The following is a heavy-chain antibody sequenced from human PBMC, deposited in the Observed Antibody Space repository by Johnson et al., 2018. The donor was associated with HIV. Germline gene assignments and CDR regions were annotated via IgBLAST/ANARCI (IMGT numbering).Heavy chain of an antibody. CDR2: IRYDGSHK. V-gene: IGHV3-30*02. J-gene: IGHJ3*02. Sequence: QVQLVESGGGEVQPGGSLRLSCAASGFTFSSYGMHWVRQAPGKGLEWVAFIRYDGSHKFYAASVKGRFTISRDNSKNPLYLQMNSMGAEDTAVYYCVSEGFGELFNDAFDIWGQGTMVTVSS. CDR3: VSEGFGELFNDAFDI. CDR1: GFTFSSYG. D-gene: IGHD3-10*01.